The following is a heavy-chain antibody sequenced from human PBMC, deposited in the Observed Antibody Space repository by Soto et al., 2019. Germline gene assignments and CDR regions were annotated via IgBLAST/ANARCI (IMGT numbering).Heavy chain of an antibody. J-gene: IGHJ4*01. CDR2: IRPDGYGP. D-gene: IGHD3-16*01. CDR1: GVTFSDFY. Sequence: EVQLVRSGGGLVQPGGSLRLSCVGSGVTFSDFYMNWVRQAPGKGLEWVANIRPDGYGPNLVESVKGRFTTSRDNAKNSLSLQRYILRPDVTAVYYSAGWGGQDKNYWGQGILVTVTS. CDR3: AGWGGQDKNY. V-gene: IGHV3-7*03.